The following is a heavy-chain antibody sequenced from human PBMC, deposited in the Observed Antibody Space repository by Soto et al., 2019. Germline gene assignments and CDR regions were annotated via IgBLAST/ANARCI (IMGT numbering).Heavy chain of an antibody. V-gene: IGHV1-69*13. D-gene: IGHD6-19*01. CDR3: ARGLRHAVAGTFRFDP. Sequence: SVKVSCKASGGTFSSYAISWVRQAPGQGLEWMGGIIPIFGTANYAQKFQGRVTITADESTSTAYMELSSLRSEDTAVYYCARGLRHAVAGTFRFDPWGQGTLVTVSS. CDR2: IIPIFGTA. J-gene: IGHJ5*02. CDR1: GGTFSSYA.